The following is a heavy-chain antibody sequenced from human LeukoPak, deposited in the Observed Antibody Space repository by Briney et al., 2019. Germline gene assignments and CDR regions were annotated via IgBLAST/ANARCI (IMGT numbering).Heavy chain of an antibody. CDR2: ISYDGSNK. J-gene: IGHJ4*02. CDR1: GFTSSSYA. D-gene: IGHD5-12*01. Sequence: PGRSLRLSCAASGFTSSSYAMHWVRQAPGKGLEWVAVISYDGSNKYYADSVKGRFTISRDNAKNSLYLQMNSLRAEDTAVYYCAMQGRGYSGYDRYYFDYWGQGTLVTVSS. V-gene: IGHV3-30*04. CDR3: AMQGRGYSGYDRYYFDY.